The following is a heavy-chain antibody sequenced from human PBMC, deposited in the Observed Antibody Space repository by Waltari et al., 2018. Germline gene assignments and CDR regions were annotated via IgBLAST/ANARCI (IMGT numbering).Heavy chain of an antibody. CDR3: AKGGGWLQDY. CDR1: GFTFSSYW. CDR2: INSDGSTT. Sequence: EVQLVDSGGGLAQPGGSLILSCVASGFTFSSYWSPWVRQAAGKGLVWVSRINSDGSTTNYADSVKGRFTISRDNAKNTLYLQMNSLRAEDTAVYYCAKGGGWLQDYWGQGTLVTVSS. D-gene: IGHD5-12*01. V-gene: IGHV3-74*01. J-gene: IGHJ4*02.